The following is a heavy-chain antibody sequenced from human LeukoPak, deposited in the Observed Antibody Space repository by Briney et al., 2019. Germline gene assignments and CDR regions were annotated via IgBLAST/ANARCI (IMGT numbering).Heavy chain of an antibody. D-gene: IGHD2-21*01. CDR3: ARAPVTSCRGVYCYPFNY. V-gene: IGHV3-23*01. CDR1: GFPLSIHS. Sequence: PGRSLTLSCAAYGFPLSIHSTGWVRQAPGKGLGWVLATSSSDAGTDYADSVRGRFTISRDNSKNTLYLQMNSLSAEDAAVYYCARAPVTSCRGVYCYPFNYCGEGSLVTV. CDR2: TSSSDAGT. J-gene: IGHJ4*01.